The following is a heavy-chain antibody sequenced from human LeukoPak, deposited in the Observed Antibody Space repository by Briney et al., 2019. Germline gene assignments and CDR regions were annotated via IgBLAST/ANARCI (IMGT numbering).Heavy chain of an antibody. CDR2: IYYSGST. CDR3: ARNARATVNAFDY. Sequence: SETLSLTCTVSGGSISSYYWSWIRQPPGKGLEWIGYIYYSGSTNYNPSLKSRVTVSVDTSKNQFSLKLSSVTAADTAVYYCARNARATVNAFDYWGQGTLVTVSS. D-gene: IGHD4-17*01. CDR1: GGSISSYY. J-gene: IGHJ4*02. V-gene: IGHV4-59*01.